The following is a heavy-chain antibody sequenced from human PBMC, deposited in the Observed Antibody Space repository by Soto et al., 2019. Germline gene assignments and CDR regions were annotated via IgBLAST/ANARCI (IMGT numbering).Heavy chain of an antibody. Sequence: GGSLRLSCAASGFTFSSFSMNWVRQAPGKGLEWVSSISSSSIYIYYADSVKGRFTISRDNAKNSLYLQMNSLRAEDTAVYYCARATGYGKEIDYWGPGTLVTVSS. J-gene: IGHJ4*02. CDR2: ISSSSIYI. V-gene: IGHV3-21*01. CDR3: ARATGYGKEIDY. D-gene: IGHD3-16*01. CDR1: GFTFSSFS.